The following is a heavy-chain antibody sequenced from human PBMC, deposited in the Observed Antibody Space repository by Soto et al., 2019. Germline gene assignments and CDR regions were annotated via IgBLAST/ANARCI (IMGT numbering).Heavy chain of an antibody. V-gene: IGHV4-4*02. Sequence: QVQLQESGPGLVKPSGTLSLTCAVSGGSFTSNNWWTWVRQPPGQGLEWIGEIYRTGSTNHNPSLKSRVTISLDKSENQFSLKVTSLTAADTAVYYCASQDPGTSVDYWGQGTLVTVSS. CDR2: IYRTGST. CDR1: GGSFTSNNW. CDR3: ASQDPGTSVDY. D-gene: IGHD1-7*01. J-gene: IGHJ4*02.